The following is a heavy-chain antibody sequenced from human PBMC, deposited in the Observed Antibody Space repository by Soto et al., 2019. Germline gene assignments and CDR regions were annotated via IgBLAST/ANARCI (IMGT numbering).Heavy chain of an antibody. CDR1: GGTFVSSA. CDR3: AKKNPHGDSNKAWLDP. CDR2: IIPILGST. Sequence: QVQLLQSGAELREPGSSVTVSCTPSGGTFVSSAFAWVRQAPVGKIEWMGGIIPILGSTKYAEKFLGRLTIRADDSSRTAYLELSSLTFDDTAVYFCAKKNPHGDSNKAWLDPWGQGTLVTVST. J-gene: IGHJ5*02. V-gene: IGHV1-69*01. D-gene: IGHD2-8*01.